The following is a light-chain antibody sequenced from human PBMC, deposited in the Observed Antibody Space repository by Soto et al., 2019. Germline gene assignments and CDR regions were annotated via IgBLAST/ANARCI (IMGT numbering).Light chain of an antibody. CDR3: QQRNVWPPIT. Sequence: RQSPATLSLSPGERATLSCRASQSIHTSLAWYQQKSGKPPRLVIYDSTLRANGVPDRFGGSRSGTEFTLTINSLEPEDFAVYYCQQRNVWPPITFGQGHDWRL. CDR2: DST. J-gene: IGKJ5*01. CDR1: QSIHTS. V-gene: IGKV3-11*01.